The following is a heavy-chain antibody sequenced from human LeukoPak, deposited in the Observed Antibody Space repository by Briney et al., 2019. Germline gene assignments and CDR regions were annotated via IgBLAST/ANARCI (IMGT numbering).Heavy chain of an antibody. V-gene: IGHV3-7*01. D-gene: IGHD6-13*01. CDR2: IRQDGSEK. J-gene: IGHJ4*01. CDR3: ARDGTAAGLYFDL. CDR1: GFTFTDYW. Sequence: GGSLRLSFEVSGFTFTDYWMNWVRQAPGKGPEWVASIRQDGSEKTYMDSVKGRFTISRDNTKNSLSLQLNGLRAEDAAVYYCARDGTAAGLYFDLWGQGTLVTVSS.